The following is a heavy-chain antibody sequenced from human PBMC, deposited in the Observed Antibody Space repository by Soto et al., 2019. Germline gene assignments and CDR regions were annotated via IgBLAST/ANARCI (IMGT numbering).Heavy chain of an antibody. CDR3: ARLGVSYAVPHFDY. CDR1: GDSISSSSYY. V-gene: IGHV4-39*07. D-gene: IGHD1-26*01. Sequence: SETLSLTCTVSGDSISSSSYYWGWIRQPPGKGLEWIGSIYYSGSTNYNPSLKSQVTLSVDTSKNQFSLKLSSVTAADTAVYYCARLGVSYAVPHFDYWGQGTLVTVSS. CDR2: IYYSGST. J-gene: IGHJ4*02.